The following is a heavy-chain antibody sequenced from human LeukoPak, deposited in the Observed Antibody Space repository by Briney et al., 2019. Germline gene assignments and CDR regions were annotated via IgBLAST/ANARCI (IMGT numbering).Heavy chain of an antibody. CDR2: IYYSGST. D-gene: IGHD3-3*01. V-gene: IGHV4-59*01. J-gene: IGHJ4*02. CDR1: GGSISSYY. Sequence: SSETLSLTCTVSGGSISSYYWSWIRQPPGKGLEWIGYIYYSGSTNHNPSLKSRVTIPVDTSKNQFSLKLSSVTAADTAVYYCARGFATIFGVVTYFDYWGQGTLVTVSS. CDR3: ARGFATIFGVVTYFDY.